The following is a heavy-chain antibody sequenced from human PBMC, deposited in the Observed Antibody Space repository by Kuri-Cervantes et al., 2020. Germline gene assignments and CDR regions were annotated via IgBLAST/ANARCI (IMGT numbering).Heavy chain of an antibody. Sequence: ASVKVSCKVSGYTLTELSMHWVRQAPGKGLEWMGGFDPEDGETIYAQKFQGRVTMTEDTSTDTAYMELSSLRSEDTAVYYCATRAPYILVVPAAANAFDIWGQGTMVTVSS. D-gene: IGHD2-2*01. CDR3: ATRAPYILVVPAAANAFDI. V-gene: IGHV1-24*01. CDR1: GYTLTELS. CDR2: FDPEDGET. J-gene: IGHJ3*02.